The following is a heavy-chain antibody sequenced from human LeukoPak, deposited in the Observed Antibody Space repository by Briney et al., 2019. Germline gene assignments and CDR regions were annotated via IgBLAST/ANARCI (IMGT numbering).Heavy chain of an antibody. CDR1: GFTFSSSS. CDR3: ATSLGDYYDSSGYPLGAFDI. V-gene: IGHV3-21*01. Sequence: PGGSLRLSCAASGFTFSSSSMNWVRQAPGKGLEWVSSISSSSGHIYYADSVKGRFTISRDNAKNSLYLQMSSLRAEDTAVYYCATSLGDYYDSSGYPLGAFDIWGQGTMVTVSS. J-gene: IGHJ3*02. D-gene: IGHD3-22*01. CDR2: ISSSSGHI.